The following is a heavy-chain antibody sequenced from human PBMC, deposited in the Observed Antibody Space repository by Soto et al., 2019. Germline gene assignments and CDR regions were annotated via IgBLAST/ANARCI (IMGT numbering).Heavy chain of an antibody. CDR2: IIPIFGTA. CDR3: AGSFKYGSGTFDAFDI. J-gene: IGHJ3*02. V-gene: IGHV1-69*13. CDR1: GGTFSSYA. D-gene: IGHD3-10*01. Sequence: SVKVSCKASGGTFSSYAISWVRQAPGQGLEWMGGIIPIFGTANYAQKFQGRVTITADESTSTAYMELSSLRSEDTAVYYCAGSFKYGSGTFDAFDIWGQGTMVTVSS.